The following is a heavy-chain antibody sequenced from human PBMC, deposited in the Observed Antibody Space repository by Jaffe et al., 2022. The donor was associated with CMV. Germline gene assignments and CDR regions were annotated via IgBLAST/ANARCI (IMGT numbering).Heavy chain of an antibody. D-gene: IGHD3-16*01. CDR2: ISGSGGST. CDR1: GFTFSSYA. J-gene: IGHJ4*02. Sequence: EVQLLESGGGLVQPGGSLRLSCAASGFTFSSYAMSWVRQAPGKGLEWVSAISGSGGSTYYADSVKGRFTISRDNSKNTLYLQMNSLRAEDTAVYYCATTNTYYDYALLRWGQGTLVTVSS. CDR3: ATTNTYYDYALLR. V-gene: IGHV3-23*01.